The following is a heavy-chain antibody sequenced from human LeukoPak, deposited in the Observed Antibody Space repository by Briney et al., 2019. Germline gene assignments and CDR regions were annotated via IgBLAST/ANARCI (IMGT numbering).Heavy chain of an antibody. CDR3: ARGGASSKWYDS. Sequence: PSETLSFTCTVSGASISNYYWSWLRQPPGKALEPIGYIYYSGSTNYSPPLKSRVTISVDTSKNQFSLEMNSVTAADTAVYYCARGGASSKWYDSWGQGTLVTVSS. CDR1: GASISNYY. D-gene: IGHD4-11*01. CDR2: IYYSGST. V-gene: IGHV4-59*01. J-gene: IGHJ5*01.